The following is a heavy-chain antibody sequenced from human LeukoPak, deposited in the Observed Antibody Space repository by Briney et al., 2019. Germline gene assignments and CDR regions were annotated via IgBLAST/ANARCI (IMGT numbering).Heavy chain of an antibody. J-gene: IGHJ3*02. CDR1: GGSFSGYY. V-gene: IGHV4-34*01. CDR3: ARGNPVRVDDFWSGYYTSDAFDI. Sequence: PSETLSLTCAVYGGSFSGYYWSWIRRPPGKGLEWIGEINHSGSTNYNPSLKSRVTISVDTSKNQFSLKLSSVTAADTAVYYCARGNPVRVDDFWSGYYTSDAFDIWGQGTMVTVSS. CDR2: INHSGST. D-gene: IGHD3-3*01.